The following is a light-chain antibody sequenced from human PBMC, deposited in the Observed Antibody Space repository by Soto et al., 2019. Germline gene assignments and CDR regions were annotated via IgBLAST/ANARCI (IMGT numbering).Light chain of an antibody. Sequence: IVMTQSPDSLAVSLGERSTINCNSSQSISYSSNKKNQLAWYQQRPGQPPQLLIYWASTRESGVPDRFTGSGSGTDFTLTISSLQAEDVAVYYCQQYHSSPVTFGQGTRLEIK. V-gene: IGKV4-1*01. CDR2: WAS. CDR3: QQYHSSPVT. CDR1: QSISYSSNKKNQ. J-gene: IGKJ5*01.